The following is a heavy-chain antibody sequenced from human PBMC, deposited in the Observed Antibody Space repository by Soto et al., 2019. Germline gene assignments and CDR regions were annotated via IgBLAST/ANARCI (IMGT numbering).Heavy chain of an antibody. CDR2: INPNSGGT. CDR3: AGPGGTPAEPDAFDI. V-gene: IGHV1-2*02. CDR1: GYTFTGYD. Sequence: ASVKVSCKASGYTFTGYDMHWVRQAPGQGLEWMGWINPNSGGTNYAQKFQGRVTMTRDTSISTAYMELSRLRSDDTAVYYCAGPGGTPAEPDAFDIWGQGPIVTVS. J-gene: IGHJ3*02. D-gene: IGHD1-7*01.